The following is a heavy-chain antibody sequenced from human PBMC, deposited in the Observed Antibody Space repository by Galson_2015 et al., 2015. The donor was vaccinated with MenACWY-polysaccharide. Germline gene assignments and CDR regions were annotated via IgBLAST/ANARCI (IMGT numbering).Heavy chain of an antibody. CDR1: GFTFSIYA. CDR3: ARDRQPLRYGGLDV. D-gene: IGHD3-16*02. J-gene: IGHJ6*02. CDR2: ITGGDLST. V-gene: IGHV3-23*01. Sequence: SLRLSCAASGFTFSIYAMAWVRQAPGKGLEWVSGITGGDLSTFHANSVKGRFTISRDNSESTLYLQLNSLRAEDTAVYYCARDRQPLRYGGLDVWGQGTTVTVSS.